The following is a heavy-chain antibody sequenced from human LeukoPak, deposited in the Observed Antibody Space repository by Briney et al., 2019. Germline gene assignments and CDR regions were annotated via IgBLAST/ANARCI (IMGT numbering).Heavy chain of an antibody. Sequence: GGSLRLSCAASGFTFTTYWMHWVRQAPGKGLVWVSHINSDGSITSYADSVKGRFTISRDNAKNTLYLQMNSLGAEDTAVYYCARDAVDTANAVWGQGTTVTVSS. CDR2: INSDGSIT. V-gene: IGHV3-74*01. D-gene: IGHD5-18*01. CDR3: ARDAVDTANAV. J-gene: IGHJ6*02. CDR1: GFTFTTYW.